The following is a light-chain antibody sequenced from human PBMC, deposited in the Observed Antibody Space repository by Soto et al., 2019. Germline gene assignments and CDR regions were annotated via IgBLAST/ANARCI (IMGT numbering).Light chain of an antibody. CDR2: RDN. V-gene: IGLV1-44*01. CDR1: SSNIGSNA. Sequence: QSVLTQPPSASGTPGQRVSISCSGSSSNIGSNAVHWYQQFPGTAPRLLIYRDNQRPSGVPDRFSGSKSGTSASLVISGLQSEDEADYYCAAWNDRTYLWLFGGGTKLTVL. CDR3: AAWNDRTYLWL. J-gene: IGLJ3*02.